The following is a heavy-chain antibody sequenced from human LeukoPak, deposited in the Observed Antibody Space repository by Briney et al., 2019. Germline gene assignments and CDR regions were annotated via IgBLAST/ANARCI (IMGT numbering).Heavy chain of an antibody. CDR2: ISSSSSTI. V-gene: IGHV3-48*01. CDR1: GFTFSSYS. D-gene: IGHD3-22*01. CDR3: ANHEFSGYSAREGAFDI. Sequence: GGSLRLSRAASGFTFSSYSMNWVRQAPGKGLEWVSYISSSSSTICYADSVKGRFTISRDNAKNSLYLQMNSLRAEDTAVYYCANHEFSGYSAREGAFDIWGQGTMVTVSS. J-gene: IGHJ3*02.